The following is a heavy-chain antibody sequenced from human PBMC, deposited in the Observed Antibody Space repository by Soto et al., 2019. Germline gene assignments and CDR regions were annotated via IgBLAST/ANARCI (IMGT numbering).Heavy chain of an antibody. CDR1: GFTFSNAW. Sequence: EVKLVESGGGLVTPGGSLSLSCAASGFTFSNAWMNWVGQAPGKGLEWVGLIKMKSEGATRHYAAPVNGRFTISRDDSKSTLYLQMSSLKTEDTAVYYCTTLGSHYYYHNFDVWGQGTTVTVSS. J-gene: IGHJ6*02. V-gene: IGHV3-15*07. CDR3: TTLGSHYYYHNFDV. CDR2: IKMKSEGATR.